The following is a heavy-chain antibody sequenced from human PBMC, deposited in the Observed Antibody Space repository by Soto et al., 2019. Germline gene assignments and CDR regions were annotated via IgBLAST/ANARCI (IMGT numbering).Heavy chain of an antibody. V-gene: IGHV3-21*03. CDR2: VSKSDYT. CDR1: GFYFNNYG. CDR3: TTKYGYGPYFDY. Sequence: GGSLRLSCEVSGFYFNNYGINWVRQAPGKGLEWVSSVSKSDYTYYSDSVKGRFTISRDNAKNSVSLQMNSLKTEDTAVYYCTTKYGYGPYFDYWGQGTLVTVSS. J-gene: IGHJ4*02. D-gene: IGHD5-18*01.